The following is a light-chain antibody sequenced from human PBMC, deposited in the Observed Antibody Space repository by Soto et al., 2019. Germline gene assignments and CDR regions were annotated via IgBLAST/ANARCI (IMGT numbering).Light chain of an antibody. CDR2: DAS. V-gene: IGKV1-33*01. Sequence: DLEMTQSPSSLSASVGDRVTITCQASQGISNFLNWYQQKPGKAPKLLIYDASKLETGVPSRFSGSGSETDFTFTISSLQPEDIATYYCQQYDKFGQGTRLE. CDR3: QQYDK. CDR1: QGISNF. J-gene: IGKJ5*01.